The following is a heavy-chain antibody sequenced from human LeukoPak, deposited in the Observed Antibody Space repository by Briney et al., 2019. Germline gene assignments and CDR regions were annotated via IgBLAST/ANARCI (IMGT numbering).Heavy chain of an antibody. D-gene: IGHD3-3*01. J-gene: IGHJ5*02. CDR3: ASAGGYDFWSGYYSGGDWFDP. Sequence: ASVKVSCKASGYTFISYQMHWVRQAPGQGLEWMGWINPNSGGTNYAQKFQGRVTMTRDTSISTAYMELSRLRSDDTAVYYCASAGGYDFWSGYYSGGDWFDPWGQGTLVTVSS. V-gene: IGHV1-2*02. CDR2: INPNSGGT. CDR1: GYTFISYQ.